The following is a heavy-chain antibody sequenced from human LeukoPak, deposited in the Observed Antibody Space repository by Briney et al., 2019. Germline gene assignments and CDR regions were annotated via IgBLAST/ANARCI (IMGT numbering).Heavy chain of an antibody. CDR3: ARFRGVYSGYDDDY. CDR1: GGSFSGYY. J-gene: IGHJ4*02. Sequence: SETLSLTCAVYGGSFSGYYWSWIRQPPGKGLEWIGEINHSGSTNYNPSLKSRVTISVDTSKNQFSLKLSSVTAADTAVYYCARFRGVYSGYDDDYWGQGTLVTVSS. CDR2: INHSGST. D-gene: IGHD5-12*01. V-gene: IGHV4-34*01.